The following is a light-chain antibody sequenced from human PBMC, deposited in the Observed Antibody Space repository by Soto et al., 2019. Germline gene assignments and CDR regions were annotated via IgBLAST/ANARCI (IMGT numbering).Light chain of an antibody. CDR2: RAS. Sequence: DVVMTQSPLSLPVTLGQPASISCKSSQSLVFSDGNAYLNWFQQRPGQSPRRLIYRASNRDSGAPDRFSGSWSGTDFTLQINGVEAEDVGVYYCMQATHWPPTFGRGTRVEIK. CDR3: MQATHWPPT. CDR1: QSLVFSDGNAY. J-gene: IGKJ1*01. V-gene: IGKV2-30*01.